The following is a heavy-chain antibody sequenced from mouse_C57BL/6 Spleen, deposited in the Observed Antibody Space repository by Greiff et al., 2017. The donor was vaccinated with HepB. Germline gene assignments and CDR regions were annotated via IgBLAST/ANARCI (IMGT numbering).Heavy chain of an antibody. D-gene: IGHD2-3*01. CDR1: GYAFSSYW. Sequence: VKLQESGAELVKPGASVKISCKASGYAFSSYWMNWVKQRPGKGLEWIGQIYPGDGDTNYNGKFKGKATLTADKSSSTAYMQLSSLTSEDSAVYFCARQNDGYLAWFAYWGQGTLVTVSA. CDR2: IYPGDGDT. CDR3: ARQNDGYLAWFAY. V-gene: IGHV1-80*01. J-gene: IGHJ3*01.